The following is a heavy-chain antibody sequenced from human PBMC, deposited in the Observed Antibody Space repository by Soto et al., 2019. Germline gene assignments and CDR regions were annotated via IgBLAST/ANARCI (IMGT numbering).Heavy chain of an antibody. CDR2: ISANSGNT. D-gene: IGHD3-10*01. CDR1: GYAFTIHG. V-gene: IGHV1-18*01. Sequence: ASVKVSCKASGYAFTIHGINWVRQASGQGLEWMGWISANSGNTNYAQNLQDRVTMSTDTSTSTAYMELRSLRSDDTALYYCARDQGYYGSGSSYNFDYWGQGTLVTVSS. J-gene: IGHJ4*02. CDR3: ARDQGYYGSGSSYNFDY.